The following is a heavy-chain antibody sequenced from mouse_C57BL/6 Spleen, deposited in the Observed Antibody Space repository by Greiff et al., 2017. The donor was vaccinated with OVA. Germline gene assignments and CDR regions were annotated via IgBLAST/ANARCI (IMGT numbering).Heavy chain of an antibody. CDR1: GFTFSDYG. CDR2: ISSGSSTI. V-gene: IGHV5-17*01. D-gene: IGHD2-5*01. CDR3: ARNSNYAFDY. J-gene: IGHJ2*01. Sequence: EVNLVESGGGLVKPGGSLKLSCAASGFTFSDYGMHWVRQAPEKGLEWVAYISSGSSTIYYADTVKGRFTISRDNAKNTLFLQMTSLRSEDTAMYYCARNSNYAFDYWGQGTTLTVSS.